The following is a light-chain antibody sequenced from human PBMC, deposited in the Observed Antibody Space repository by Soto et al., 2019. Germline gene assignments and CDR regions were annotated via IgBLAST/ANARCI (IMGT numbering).Light chain of an antibody. V-gene: IGKV3-11*01. CDR1: QSVSSY. CDR3: QQRSNSFT. CDR2: DAS. Sequence: EIVLTQSPATLSLSPGERATLSCRASQSVSSYLAWYQQKPGQAPGLLIYDASSRATGIPARFSGSGSGTDFTLTISSLEPEDFAVYYCQQRSNSFTFGPGTKVDIK. J-gene: IGKJ3*01.